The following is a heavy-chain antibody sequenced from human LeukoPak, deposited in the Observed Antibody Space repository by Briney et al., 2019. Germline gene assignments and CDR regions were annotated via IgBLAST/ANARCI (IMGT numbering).Heavy chain of an antibody. D-gene: IGHD3-10*01. CDR2: IYYSGST. CDR3: ASSPVWSGDPMGYFDY. V-gene: IGHV4-59*01. J-gene: IGHJ4*02. CDR1: GGSISSYY. Sequence: SETLSLTCTVSGGSISSYYWSWIRQPPGKGLEWIGYIYYSGSTNYNPSLKSRVTISVDTSKNQFSLKLSSVTAADTAVYYCASSPVWSGDPMGYFDYWGQGTLVTVSS.